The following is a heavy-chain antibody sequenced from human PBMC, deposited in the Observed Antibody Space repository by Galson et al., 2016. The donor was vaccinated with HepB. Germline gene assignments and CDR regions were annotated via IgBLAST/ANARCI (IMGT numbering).Heavy chain of an antibody. J-gene: IGHJ4*02. Sequence: PALVKPTQTLTVTCTFSGFSLPTTAVGVGWFRQPPGKALEWLALIYWNDDNHYSPSLRSRLTLTKDTSKNHVVLTLTNMDPVDTATYYCAHGSGWLFDYWGQGTLVTVSS. CDR1: GFSLPTTAVG. V-gene: IGHV2-5*01. CDR2: IYWNDDN. D-gene: IGHD6-19*01. CDR3: AHGSGWLFDY.